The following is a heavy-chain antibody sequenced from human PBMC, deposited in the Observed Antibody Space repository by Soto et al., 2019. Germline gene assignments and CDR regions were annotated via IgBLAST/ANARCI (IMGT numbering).Heavy chain of an antibody. D-gene: IGHD6-19*01. V-gene: IGHV1-8*01. CDR3: ASRQVVAGTNDYYYGMDV. CDR2: MNASNGNT. Sequence: ASVKVSCKASGYTFTSYDINWVRQATGQGFEYMGWMNASNGNTGYVQKFQGRVTIIRDTATSTAYMELSSLRSEDTAVYYCASRQVVAGTNDYYYGMDVWGQGTTVTVSS. CDR1: GYTFTSYD. J-gene: IGHJ6*02.